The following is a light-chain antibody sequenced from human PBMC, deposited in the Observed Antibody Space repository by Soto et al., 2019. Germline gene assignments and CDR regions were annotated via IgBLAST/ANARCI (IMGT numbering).Light chain of an antibody. CDR3: QQYNSWLWT. V-gene: IGKV3-15*01. J-gene: IGKJ1*01. CDR2: GAS. CDR1: QSVSSK. Sequence: EILMTQSPATLSVSPGEGDTLSCRASQSVSSKLAWYQQKPGQANSLIIYGASTRATGITDRFSGSGSGTEFTLIISSLQSEDSAVYYCQQYNSWLWTFGQGTKVDIK.